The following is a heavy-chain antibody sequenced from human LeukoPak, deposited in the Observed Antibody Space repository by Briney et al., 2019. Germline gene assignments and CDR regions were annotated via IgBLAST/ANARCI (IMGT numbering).Heavy chain of an antibody. J-gene: IGHJ4*02. CDR2: ISWNSGSI. CDR1: GFTFDDYA. V-gene: IGHV3-9*01. CDR3: VGTGGDSSGYFDY. Sequence: AGGSLRLSCAASGFTFDDYAMHWVRQAPGKGLEWVSGISWNSGSIGYADSVTGRFTLSRDNAKNSLYLQMNSLRAEDTALYYCVGTGGDSSGYFDYWGQGTLVTVSS. D-gene: IGHD3-22*01.